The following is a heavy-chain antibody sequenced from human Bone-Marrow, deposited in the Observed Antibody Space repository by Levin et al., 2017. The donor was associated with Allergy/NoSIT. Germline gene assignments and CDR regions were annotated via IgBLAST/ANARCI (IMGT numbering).Heavy chain of an antibody. CDR1: GGSMSNYY. D-gene: IGHD2-15*01. CDR3: ARTPYRGGFDQ. Sequence: NTSETLSLTCTVSGGSMSNYYWSWLRQPPGKGLEWIGYIYYSGSTNYNPSLNSRVTISVDTSTHQLSLKLSSVTAADTAVYYCARTPYRGGFDQWGQGSLVTVSS. J-gene: IGHJ4*02. V-gene: IGHV4-59*01. CDR2: IYYSGST.